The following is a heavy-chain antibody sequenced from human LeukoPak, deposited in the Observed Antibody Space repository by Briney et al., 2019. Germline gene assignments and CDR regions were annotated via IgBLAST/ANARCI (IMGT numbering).Heavy chain of an antibody. CDR1: GGSISSYY. J-gene: IGHJ5*02. D-gene: IGHD3-22*01. V-gene: IGHV4-4*07. Sequence: SETLSLTCTVSGGSISSYYWSWIRQPAGKGLEWIGRIYTSGSTNYNPSLKSRVTMSVDTSKNQFSLKLSSVTAADTAVYYCARDLSSGYYHNWFDPWGQGTLVTVSS. CDR3: ARDLSSGYYHNWFDP. CDR2: IYTSGST.